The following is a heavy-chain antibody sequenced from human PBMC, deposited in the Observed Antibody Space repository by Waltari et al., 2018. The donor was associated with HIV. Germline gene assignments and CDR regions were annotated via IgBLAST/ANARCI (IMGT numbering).Heavy chain of an antibody. CDR1: GGSISSGDYY. CDR3: ARDSTVTTDWFDP. V-gene: IGHV4-30-4*01. CDR2: IYYSRST. D-gene: IGHD4-17*01. Sequence: QVQLQESGPGLVKPSQTLSLTCTVSGGSISSGDYYWSWIRQPPGKGLEWIGYIYYSRSTYYNPSLKSRVTISVDTSKNQFSLKLSSVTAADTAVYYCARDSTVTTDWFDPWGQGTLVTVSS. J-gene: IGHJ5*02.